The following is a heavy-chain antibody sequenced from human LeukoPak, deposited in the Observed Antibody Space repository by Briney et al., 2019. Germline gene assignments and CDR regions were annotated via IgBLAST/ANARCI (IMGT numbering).Heavy chain of an antibody. CDR2: IKQDGSEK. D-gene: IGHD3-16*01. CDR1: GFTFSNYW. V-gene: IGHV3-7*01. Sequence: AGGSLRLSCVASGFTFSNYWMSWVRQAPGKGLEWVANIKQDGSEKYYVDSVKGRFTISRDNSKNTLYLQMNSLRAEDTAVYYCARDMTYYYGMDVWGQGTTVTVSS. J-gene: IGHJ6*02. CDR3: ARDMTYYYGMDV.